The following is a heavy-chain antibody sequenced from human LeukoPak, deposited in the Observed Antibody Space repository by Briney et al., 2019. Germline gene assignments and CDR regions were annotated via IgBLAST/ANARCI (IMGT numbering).Heavy chain of an antibody. V-gene: IGHV1-2*02. J-gene: IGHJ4*02. CDR2: INPNSGVT. CDR3: ARARLAAGHDY. Sequence: GASVKVSCKASGYTFTDYYMHWVRQAPGQGLEWMGWINPNSGVTNYAQKFKGRVTMTRDTSISTAYMELSRLRSDDTAVYYCARARLAAGHDYWGQGTLVTVSS. CDR1: GYTFTDYY. D-gene: IGHD6-13*01.